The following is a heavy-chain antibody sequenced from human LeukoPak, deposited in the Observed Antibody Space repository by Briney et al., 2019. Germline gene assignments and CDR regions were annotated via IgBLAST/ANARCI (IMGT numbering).Heavy chain of an antibody. D-gene: IGHD3-22*01. CDR2: MYPSGST. CDR1: GGSISSSNW. J-gene: IGHJ3*02. CDR3: ARAQNYYDSSGYYHGAAFDI. Sequence: SGTLSPTCAVSGGSISSSNWWSWVRQPPGKGLEWIGEMYPSGSTNYNPSLKSRVTISVDTSKNQFSLKLSSVTAADTAVYYCARAQNYYDSSGYYHGAAFDIWGQGTMVTVSS. V-gene: IGHV4-4*02.